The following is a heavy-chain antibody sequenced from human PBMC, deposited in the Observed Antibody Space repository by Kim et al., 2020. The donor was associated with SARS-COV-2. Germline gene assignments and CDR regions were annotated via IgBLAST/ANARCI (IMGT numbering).Heavy chain of an antibody. D-gene: IGHD3-3*01. V-gene: IGHV3-23*01. J-gene: IGHJ1*01. Sequence: GGSLRLSCAASGFTFSSYAMSWVRQAPGKGLEWVSAICGSGGSKYYADSVKGRFTISRDNSKNTLYLQMNSLRAEDTAVYYCAKGRRITIFGVVTAISVWGQGALLSVSS. CDR1: GFTFSSYA. CDR2: ICGSGGSK. CDR3: AKGRRITIFGVVTAISV.